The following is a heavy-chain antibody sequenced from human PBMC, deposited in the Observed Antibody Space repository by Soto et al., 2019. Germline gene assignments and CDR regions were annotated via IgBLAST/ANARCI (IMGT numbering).Heavy chain of an antibody. CDR1: GYTFTRYY. Sequence: QVQLVQSGAEVKKPGASVMVSCKASGYTFTRYYMHWVRQAPGQGLEWMGIINPSGGSTSYAQKSQGRVTMTRDTSTSTVYMELSSLRSEDTAVYYCARDRDYSNYGYYYFGMDVWGQGTTVTVSS. CDR2: INPSGGST. D-gene: IGHD4-4*01. V-gene: IGHV1-46*01. CDR3: ARDRDYSNYGYYYFGMDV. J-gene: IGHJ6*02.